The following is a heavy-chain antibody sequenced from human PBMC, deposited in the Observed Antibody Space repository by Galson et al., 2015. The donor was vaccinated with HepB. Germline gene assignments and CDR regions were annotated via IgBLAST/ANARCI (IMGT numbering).Heavy chain of an antibody. CDR3: ARELRYYDSSRSPGY. CDR2: INPSGGST. J-gene: IGHJ4*02. Sequence: SVKVSCKASGYTFTSYHMHWVRQAPGQGLEWMGIINPSGGSTSYAQKFQGRVTMTRDTSTSTVYMELSSLRSEDTAVYYCARELRYYDSSRSPGYWGQGTLVTVSS. CDR1: GYTFTSYH. V-gene: IGHV1-46*01. D-gene: IGHD3-22*01.